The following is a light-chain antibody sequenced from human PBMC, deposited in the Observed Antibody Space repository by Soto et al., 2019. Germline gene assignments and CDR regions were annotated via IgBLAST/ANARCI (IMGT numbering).Light chain of an antibody. Sequence: QSALTQPASVSGFPGQSITISCTGTSSDVGSYNLVSWYQQHPGKAPKLMIYEGSKRPSGVSNRFSGSKSGNTASLTISGLQAEDEADYYCCSYAGSRFGGGTKLTVL. J-gene: IGLJ2*01. CDR3: CSYAGSR. V-gene: IGLV2-23*01. CDR1: SSDVGSYNL. CDR2: EGS.